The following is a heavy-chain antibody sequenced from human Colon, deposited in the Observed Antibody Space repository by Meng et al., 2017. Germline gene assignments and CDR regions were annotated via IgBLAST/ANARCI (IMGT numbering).Heavy chain of an antibody. CDR1: GGSISSGDYY. J-gene: IGHJ5*02. D-gene: IGHD4-17*01. CDR2: IYYSGST. CDR3: ASTTTVTTFDYGWFDP. V-gene: IGHV4-30-4*01. Sequence: QVQLQESGPGLVEPSQTLSLTCTVSGGSISSGDYYWSWIRQPPGKGLEWIGYIYYSGSTYYNPSLKSRVTISVDTSKNQFSLNLSSVTAADTAVYYCASTTTVTTFDYGWFDPWGQGTLVTVSS.